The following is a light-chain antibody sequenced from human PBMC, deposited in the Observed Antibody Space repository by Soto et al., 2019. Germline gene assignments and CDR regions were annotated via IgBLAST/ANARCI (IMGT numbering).Light chain of an antibody. Sequence: EIVMTQSPATLSVSPVERATLSCMASQSVSSSLAWYQQKPGQAPRLLIYGASTGATGIPARFSGSGSGTDFSLTISSLQSEDFAVYYCLQYHHWPLTFGGGTKVDI. CDR1: QSVSSS. CDR3: LQYHHWPLT. CDR2: GAS. J-gene: IGKJ4*01. V-gene: IGKV3-15*01.